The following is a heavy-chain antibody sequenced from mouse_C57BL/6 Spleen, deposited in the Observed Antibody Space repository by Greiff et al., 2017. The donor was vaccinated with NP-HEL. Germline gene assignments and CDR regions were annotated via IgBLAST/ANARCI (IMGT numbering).Heavy chain of an antibody. J-gene: IGHJ3*01. CDR3: ARQRSNYGFAY. D-gene: IGHD2-5*01. CDR1: GFTFSSYT. CDR2: ISGGGGNT. Sequence: EVQRVESGGGLVKPGGSLTLSCAASGFTFSSYTMSWVRQTPEQRLEWVATISGGGGNTYYPDSVKGRFTISRDNAKNTLYLQMSSLRSEDTAVYYCARQRSNYGFAYWGQGTLVTVSA. V-gene: IGHV5-9*04.